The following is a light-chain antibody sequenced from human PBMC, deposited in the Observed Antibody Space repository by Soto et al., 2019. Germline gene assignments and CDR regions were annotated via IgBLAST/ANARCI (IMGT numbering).Light chain of an antibody. CDR1: QSVSSGY. CDR3: QQYGSSGT. V-gene: IGKV3-20*01. J-gene: IGKJ1*01. Sequence: EIVLTQSPGTLSLSPGERATLSCRASQSVSSGYLAWYQQKPGQAPRLLIYGASRRAAGIADRFSGSGSGTDFTLTISRLEPEDFAVYYCQQYGSSGTFGQGTKVDIK. CDR2: GAS.